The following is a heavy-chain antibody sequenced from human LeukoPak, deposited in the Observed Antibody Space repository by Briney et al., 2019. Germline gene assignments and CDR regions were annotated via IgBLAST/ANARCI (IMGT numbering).Heavy chain of an antibody. Sequence: PSETLSLTCTVSGGSISSYYWSWIRQPAGKGLEWIGRIYTSGSTNYNPSLKSRVTMSVDTSKNQFSLKLSSVTAADTAVYYCARWEVVRGRSAFDIWGQGTMVTVSS. V-gene: IGHV4-4*07. CDR1: GGSISSYY. CDR3: ARWEVVRGRSAFDI. J-gene: IGHJ3*02. CDR2: IYTSGST. D-gene: IGHD3-10*01.